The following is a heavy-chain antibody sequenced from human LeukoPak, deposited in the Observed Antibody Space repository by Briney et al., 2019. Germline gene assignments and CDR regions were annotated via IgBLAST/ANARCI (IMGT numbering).Heavy chain of an antibody. Sequence: ASVKVSCKASGGTFSSYAISWVRQAPGQGLEWMGGIIPIFGTANYAQKFQGRVTITTDESTSTAYMELSSLRSEDTAVYYCATRAHCSSTSCYTGEYYYYYMDVWGKGTTVTVSS. D-gene: IGHD2-2*02. CDR1: GGTFSSYA. J-gene: IGHJ6*03. CDR3: ATRAHCSSTSCYTGEYYYYYMDV. V-gene: IGHV1-69*05. CDR2: IIPIFGTA.